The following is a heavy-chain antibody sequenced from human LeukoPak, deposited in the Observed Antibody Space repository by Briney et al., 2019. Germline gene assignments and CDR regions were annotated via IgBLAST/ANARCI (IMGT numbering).Heavy chain of an antibody. CDR2: IYHSGST. J-gene: IGHJ3*02. V-gene: IGHV4-61*01. CDR3: ARFKSGSPFPESFDI. CDR1: GSSISSGYY. D-gene: IGHD1-26*01. Sequence: SETLSLTCTVSGSSISSGYYWGWIRQPPGKGLEWIGYIYHSGSTSYSPSLKSRVTISVDTSKNQFSLKLSSVTAADAAVYYCARFKSGSPFPESFDIWGQGTMVTVSS.